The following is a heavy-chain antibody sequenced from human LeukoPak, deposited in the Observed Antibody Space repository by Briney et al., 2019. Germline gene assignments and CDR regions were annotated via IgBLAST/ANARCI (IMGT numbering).Heavy chain of an antibody. V-gene: IGHV4-31*03. CDR1: GGSISSGGYY. Sequence: SETLSLTCTVSGGSISSGGYYWSWIRQHPGKGLEWIGYIYYSGSTYYNPSLKSRVTISVDTSENQFSLKLSSVTAADTAVYYCARDVDNDAFDIWGQGTMVTVSS. CDR3: ARDVDNDAFDI. D-gene: IGHD2-21*01. CDR2: IYYSGST. J-gene: IGHJ3*02.